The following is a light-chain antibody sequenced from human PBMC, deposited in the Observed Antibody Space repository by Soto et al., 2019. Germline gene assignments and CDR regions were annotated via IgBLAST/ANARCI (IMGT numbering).Light chain of an antibody. Sequence: QSALTQPASVSGSPGQSITISCIGTSSDVGGYNYVSWYQQHPGKAPKLMLYEVSNRPSGVSNRFSGSKSGNTASLTISGLQPEDEADYYCSSYTRSTTEVLGGGTKVTVL. CDR3: SSYTRSTTEV. J-gene: IGLJ2*01. CDR2: EVS. CDR1: SSDVGGYNY. V-gene: IGLV2-14*01.